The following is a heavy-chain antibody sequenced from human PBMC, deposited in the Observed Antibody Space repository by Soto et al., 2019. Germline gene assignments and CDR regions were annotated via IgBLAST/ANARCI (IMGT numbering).Heavy chain of an antibody. Sequence: SETLSLTCTVPGGSISSYYWSWIRQPPGKGLEWIGYIYCSGSTNYNPSLKSRVTISVDTSKNQFSLKLSSVTAADTAVYYCARDGGYSYGYYYYGMDVWGQGTTVTVS. V-gene: IGHV4-59*01. CDR2: IYCSGST. CDR3: ARDGGYSYGYYYYGMDV. D-gene: IGHD5-18*01. CDR1: GGSISSYY. J-gene: IGHJ6*02.